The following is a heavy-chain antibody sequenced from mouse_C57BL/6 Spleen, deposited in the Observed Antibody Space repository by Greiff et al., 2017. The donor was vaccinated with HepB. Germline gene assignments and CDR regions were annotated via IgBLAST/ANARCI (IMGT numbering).Heavy chain of an antibody. CDR1: GFTFSDYY. V-gene: IGHV5-12*01. CDR3: ERIEYYGSSYGGYYAMDY. Sequence: EVKLMESGGGLVQPGGSLKLSCAASGFTFSDYYMYWVRQTPEKRLEWVAYISNGGGSTYYPDTVKGRFTISRDNAKNTLYLQMSRLKSEDTAMYYCERIEYYGSSYGGYYAMDYWGQGTTVTVSS. CDR2: ISNGGGST. D-gene: IGHD1-1*01. J-gene: IGHJ4*01.